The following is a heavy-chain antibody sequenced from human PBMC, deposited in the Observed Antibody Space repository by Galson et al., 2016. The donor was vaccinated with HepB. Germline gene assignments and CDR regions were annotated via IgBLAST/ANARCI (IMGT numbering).Heavy chain of an antibody. CDR2: IYQTGTA. J-gene: IGHJ4*02. Sequence: SETLSLTCTVSGGSISNDYWWSWVRQSPGKGLEWIGEIYQTGTANYNPSFTRRAAISVDKSKNQFSLRLDSVTAADTAVYYCARGTLGTAATMAFDDWGQGTLVSVSS. V-gene: IGHV4-4*02. CDR3: ARGTLGTAATMAFDD. D-gene: IGHD4/OR15-4a*01. CDR1: GGSISNDYW.